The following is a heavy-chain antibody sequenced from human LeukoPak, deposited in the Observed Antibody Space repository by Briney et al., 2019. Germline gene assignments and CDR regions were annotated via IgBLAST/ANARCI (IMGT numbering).Heavy chain of an antibody. J-gene: IGHJ6*02. CDR2: VSAYNGNT. Sequence: ASVKVSCKASGYTFTSYGISWVRQAPGQGLEWMGWVSAYNGNTNYAQKLQGRVTMTTDTFTSTAYMELRSLRSEDTAVYYCARDYYSIYFYGMDVWGQGTTVTVSS. CDR1: GYTFTSYG. V-gene: IGHV1-18*01. D-gene: IGHD4-11*01. CDR3: ARDYYSIYFYGMDV.